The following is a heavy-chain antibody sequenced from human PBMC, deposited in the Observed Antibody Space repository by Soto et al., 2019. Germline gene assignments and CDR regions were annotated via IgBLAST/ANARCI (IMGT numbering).Heavy chain of an antibody. CDR2: IFYSGTT. V-gene: IGHV4-61*01. Sequence: SETLSLTCTVSGASISSGSYYWSWIRQPPGKGLEWVGNIFYSGTTNYNPSLKSRLFISVDTPNNQFSLRLSSVTAADTAVYYCARRPLSNYYFDYWGQGTLVTVSS. CDR1: GASISSGSYY. CDR3: ARRPLSNYYFDY. J-gene: IGHJ4*02.